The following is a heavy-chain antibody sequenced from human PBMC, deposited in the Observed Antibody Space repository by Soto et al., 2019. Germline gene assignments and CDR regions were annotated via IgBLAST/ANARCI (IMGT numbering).Heavy chain of an antibody. V-gene: IGHV4-4*07. Sequence: PSETLSLTCTVSVGSISSYYWSWIRQPAGKGLEWIGRIYTSGSTNYNPSLKSRVTMSVDTSKNQFSLKLSSVTAADTAVYYCAREGRVVPAAKAYYYYYGMDVWGQGATVTVSS. J-gene: IGHJ6*02. CDR2: IYTSGST. CDR3: AREGRVVPAAKAYYYYYGMDV. D-gene: IGHD2-2*01. CDR1: VGSISSYY.